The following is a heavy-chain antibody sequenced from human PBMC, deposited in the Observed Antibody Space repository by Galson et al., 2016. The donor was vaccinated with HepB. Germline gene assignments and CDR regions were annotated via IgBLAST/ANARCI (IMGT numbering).Heavy chain of an antibody. CDR3: ARDFDAVVNPNYYYYGMDV. V-gene: IGHV3-33*01. Sequence: CAASNFSLNDYGLHWVRQAPGKGLEWVANIWYDGTKKYYAESVKGRFFISRDTPKNELYLEMNSLRVDDTGIYYCARDFDAVVNPNYYYYGMDVWGRGTAVTVS. CDR1: NFSLNDYG. D-gene: IGHD4-23*01. J-gene: IGHJ6*02. CDR2: IWYDGTKK.